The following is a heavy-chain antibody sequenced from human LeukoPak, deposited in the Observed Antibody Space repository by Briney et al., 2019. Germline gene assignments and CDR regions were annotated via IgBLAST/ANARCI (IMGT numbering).Heavy chain of an antibody. CDR1: GGSISSSSYY. CDR3: ASLRGTYYYGSGSLYYFDY. J-gene: IGHJ4*02. V-gene: IGHV4-39*01. CDR2: IYYSGST. D-gene: IGHD3-10*01. Sequence: ASETPSLTCTVSGGSISSSSYYWGWIRQPPGKGLEWIGSIYYSGSTYYNPSLKSRVTISVDTSKNQFSLKLSSVTAADTAVYYCASLRGTYYYGSGSLYYFDYWGQGTLVTVSS.